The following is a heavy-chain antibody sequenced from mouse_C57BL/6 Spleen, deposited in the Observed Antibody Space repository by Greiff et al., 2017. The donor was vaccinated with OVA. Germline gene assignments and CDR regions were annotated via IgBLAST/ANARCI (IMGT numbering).Heavy chain of an antibody. CDR1: GFTFSSYA. D-gene: IGHD2-4*01. CDR3: ARDRDYDSTREVAY. CDR2: ISDGGSYT. J-gene: IGHJ3*01. Sequence: EVKLVESGGGLVKPGGSLKLSCAASGFTFSSYAMSWVRQTPEKRLEWVATISDGGSYTYYPDNVKGRFTISRDNAKNNLYLQMSHLKSEDTAMYYCARDRDYDSTREVAYWGQGTLVTVSA. V-gene: IGHV5-4*01.